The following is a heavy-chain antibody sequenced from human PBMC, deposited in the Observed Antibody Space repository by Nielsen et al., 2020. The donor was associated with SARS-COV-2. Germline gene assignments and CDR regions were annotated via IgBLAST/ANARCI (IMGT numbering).Heavy chain of an antibody. V-gene: IGHV3-30*03. D-gene: IGHD1-26*01. Sequence: GGSLRLSCAASRFTFNRYGMHWVRQAPGKGLEWVAVTSYDGTTTSYADSVKGRFTISRDNSKNTLYLQMNSLRAEDTAVYYCAREERYYYYGLDVWGQGTTVTVSS. CDR2: TSYDGTTT. CDR3: AREERYYYYGLDV. J-gene: IGHJ6*02. CDR1: RFTFNRYG.